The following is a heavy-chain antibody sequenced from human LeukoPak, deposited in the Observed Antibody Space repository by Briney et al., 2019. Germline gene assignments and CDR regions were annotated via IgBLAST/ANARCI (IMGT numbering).Heavy chain of an antibody. CDR1: GGSISSSSYY. CDR2: IYYSGST. Sequence: SETLSLTCTVSGGSISSSSYYWGWIRQPPGKGLEWIGSIYYSGSTYYNPSLKSRVTISVDTSKNQFSLKLSSVTAADTAVYYCARSYSSGYLFVYWGQGTLVTVSS. V-gene: IGHV4-39*07. D-gene: IGHD3-22*01. J-gene: IGHJ4*02. CDR3: ARSYSSGYLFVY.